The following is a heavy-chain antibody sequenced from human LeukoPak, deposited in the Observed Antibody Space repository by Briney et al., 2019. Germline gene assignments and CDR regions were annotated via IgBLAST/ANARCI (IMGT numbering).Heavy chain of an antibody. CDR2: ISSSSSYI. CDR3: ARDQPPYYYDSSDAFDI. D-gene: IGHD3-22*01. V-gene: IGHV3-21*01. CDR1: GFTFSSYS. Sequence: GGSLRLSCAASGFTFSSYSMNWVRQAPGKGLEWVSSISSSSSYIYYADSVKGRFTISRDNAKNSLYLQMNSLRAEDTAVYYCARDQPPYYYDSSDAFDIWGQGTMVTVSS. J-gene: IGHJ3*02.